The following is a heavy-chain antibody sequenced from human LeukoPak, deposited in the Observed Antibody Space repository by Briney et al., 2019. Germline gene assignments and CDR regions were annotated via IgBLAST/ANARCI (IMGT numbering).Heavy chain of an antibody. J-gene: IGHJ4*02. CDR2: ISGSDRTT. V-gene: IGHV3-23*01. D-gene: IGHD3-22*01. CDR1: GFTFGRFA. Sequence: GGSLRLSCEASGFTFGRFAMSWVRQAPGKGLEWVSSISGSDRTTYYADSVKGRFTISRDNSKNILYLQMNSLRADDTALYCCAKDGNYLDSSGYLIPFDYWGLGTLVTVSS. CDR3: AKDGNYLDSSGYLIPFDY.